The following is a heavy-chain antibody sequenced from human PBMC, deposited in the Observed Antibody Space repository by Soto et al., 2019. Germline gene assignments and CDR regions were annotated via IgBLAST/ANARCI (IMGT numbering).Heavy chain of an antibody. Sequence: GGSLRLSCAASGFTFSSYGMHWVRQAPGKGLEWVAVISYDGSNKYYADSVKGRFTISRDNSKNTLYLQMNSLRAEDTAVYYCANQPPPGRLGSPDYYYYGMDVWGQGTTVTVSS. D-gene: IGHD3-10*01. CDR1: GFTFSSYG. CDR3: ANQPPPGRLGSPDYYYYGMDV. CDR2: ISYDGSNK. J-gene: IGHJ6*02. V-gene: IGHV3-30*18.